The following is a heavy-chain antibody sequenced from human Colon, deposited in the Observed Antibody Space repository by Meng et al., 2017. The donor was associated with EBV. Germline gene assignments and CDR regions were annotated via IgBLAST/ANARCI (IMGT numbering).Heavy chain of an antibody. V-gene: IGHV4-39*02. CDR2: INDSGTT. Sequence: QLRLQESGPGLVKPSXALSLTCSLSGVSITRGSHYWACIRQPPGKGLEWVGTINDSGTTYSNPSRKSRITLSVDTSNISFSLKMTSVTAADTALYYCVRLAGLPGYYFDVGAQGALVTVSS. D-gene: IGHD1-14*01. J-gene: IGHJ4*02. CDR3: VRLAGLPGYYFDV. CDR1: GVSITRGSHY.